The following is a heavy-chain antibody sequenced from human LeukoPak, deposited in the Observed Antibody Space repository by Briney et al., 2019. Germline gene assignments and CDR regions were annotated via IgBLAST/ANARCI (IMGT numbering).Heavy chain of an antibody. CDR1: GGSFSGYY. Sequence: PSGTLSLTCAVYGGSFSGYYWSWIRQPPGKGLEWIGEINHSGSTNYNPSLKSRVTISVDTSKNQFSLKLSSVTAADTAVYYCARGTRITIFGNPLRLNWFDPWGQGTLVTVSS. D-gene: IGHD3-3*01. V-gene: IGHV4-34*01. J-gene: IGHJ5*02. CDR2: INHSGST. CDR3: ARGTRITIFGNPLRLNWFDP.